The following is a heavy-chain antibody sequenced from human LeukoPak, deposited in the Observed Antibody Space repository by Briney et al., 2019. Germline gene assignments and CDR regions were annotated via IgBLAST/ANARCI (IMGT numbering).Heavy chain of an antibody. Sequence: PGGSLRLSCTGSGFTFGDHDMSWFRLAPGKGLEWVGFIKKKGSGGTSQYAASVEGRFTISRDDSKSIAYLQMNSLKTEGTALYYCTSGGNTNGRDAQDFWGQGTLVTVSS. CDR3: TSGGNTNGRDAQDF. CDR1: GFTFGDHD. D-gene: IGHD2-8*01. CDR2: IKKKGSGGTS. J-gene: IGHJ4*02. V-gene: IGHV3-49*03.